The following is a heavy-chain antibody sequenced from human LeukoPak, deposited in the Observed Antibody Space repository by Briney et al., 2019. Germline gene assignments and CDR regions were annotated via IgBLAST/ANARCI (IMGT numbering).Heavy chain of an antibody. Sequence: SETLSLTCTVSGGSISSYYWSWIRQPPGKGLEWIGYIYYSGSTNYNPSLKSRVTISVDTSKNQSSLKLSSVTAADTAVYYCARAGRSIAARPDYWGQGTLVTVSS. V-gene: IGHV4-59*01. CDR1: GGSISSYY. D-gene: IGHD6-6*01. J-gene: IGHJ4*02. CDR3: ARAGRSIAARPDY. CDR2: IYYSGST.